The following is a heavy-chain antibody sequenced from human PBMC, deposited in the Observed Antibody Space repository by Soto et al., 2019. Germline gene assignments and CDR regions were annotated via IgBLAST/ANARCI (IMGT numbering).Heavy chain of an antibody. J-gene: IGHJ4*02. V-gene: IGHV4-59*08. Sequence: SETLSLTCTVSGGSISSYFWNWIRQPPGKGLEWIGYIFYSGSTNYSPSLKSRVTISVDTSNNQFSLKLSSVTAADTAVYYCATGDSGYDSDFDYWGQGTLVTVSS. CDR3: ATGDSGYDSDFDY. CDR2: IFYSGST. D-gene: IGHD5-12*01. CDR1: GGSISSYF.